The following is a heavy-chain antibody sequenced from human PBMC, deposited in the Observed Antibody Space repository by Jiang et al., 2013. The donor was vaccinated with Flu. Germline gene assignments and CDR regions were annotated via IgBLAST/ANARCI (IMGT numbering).Heavy chain of an antibody. CDR3: ARILYSSGWYYIDY. CDR1: GFSLSTSGMR. V-gene: IGHV2-70*04. Sequence: KPTQTLTLTCTFSGFSLSTSGMRVNWIRQPPGKALEWLARIDWDDDKFYSRSLKSRLTITKDTSKNQVVLTMTNMDPVDTATYYCARILYSSGWYYIDYWGQGTLVTVSS. D-gene: IGHD6-19*01. J-gene: IGHJ4*02. CDR2: IDWDDDK.